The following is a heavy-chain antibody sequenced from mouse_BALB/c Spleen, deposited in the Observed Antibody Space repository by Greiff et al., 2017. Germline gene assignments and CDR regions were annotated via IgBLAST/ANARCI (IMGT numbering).Heavy chain of an antibody. J-gene: IGHJ2*01. Sequence: VQLKQSGPELVKPGASVKISCKASGYTFTDYNMHWVKQSHGKSLEWIGYIYPYNGGTGYNQKFKSKATLTVDNSSSTAYMELRSLTSEDSAVYYCAREGLSVYFDYWGQGTTLTVSS. CDR1: GYTFTDYN. V-gene: IGHV1S29*02. CDR2: IYPYNGGT. D-gene: IGHD1-1*02. CDR3: AREGLSVYFDY.